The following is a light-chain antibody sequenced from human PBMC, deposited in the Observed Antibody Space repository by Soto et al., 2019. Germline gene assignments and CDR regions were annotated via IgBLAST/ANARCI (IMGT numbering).Light chain of an antibody. V-gene: IGKV3-20*01. CDR3: QQYGGSPRT. CDR2: GAS. Sequence: EIVLTQFPDTLSLSPGERATLSCRASQSVSSSSLAWYQQKRGQAPRLLIHGASSRATGIPERFSGSGSGTDVTLTISRLEPEDFAVYYCQQYGGSPRTFGQGTKVEVK. J-gene: IGKJ1*01. CDR1: QSVSSSS.